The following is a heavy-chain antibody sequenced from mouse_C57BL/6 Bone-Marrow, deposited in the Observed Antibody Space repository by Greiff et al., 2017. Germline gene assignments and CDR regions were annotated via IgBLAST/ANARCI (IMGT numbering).Heavy chain of an antibody. Sequence: EVQLQQSGAELVRPGASVKLSCTASGFNIKDDYMHWVKQRPEQGLEWIGRIDPENGDTEYASKFQGKATITANTSSNTAYLQLSSRTSEDTAVYYCTTRQLRPTDYWGQGTTLTVSS. CDR3: TTRQLRPTDY. V-gene: IGHV14-4*01. CDR1: GFNIKDDY. J-gene: IGHJ2*01. CDR2: IDPENGDT. D-gene: IGHD3-2*02.